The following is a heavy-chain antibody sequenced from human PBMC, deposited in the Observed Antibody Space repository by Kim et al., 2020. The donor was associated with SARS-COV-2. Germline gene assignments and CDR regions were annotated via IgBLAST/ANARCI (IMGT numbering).Heavy chain of an antibody. Sequence: PGSVKGRFTISREKSKNSLYLQINSLGAGDTAVYYCARGAYSSSPGNFDYWGQGTLVTVSS. CDR3: ARGAYSSSPGNFDY. V-gene: IGHV3-13*01. D-gene: IGHD6-13*01. J-gene: IGHJ4*02.